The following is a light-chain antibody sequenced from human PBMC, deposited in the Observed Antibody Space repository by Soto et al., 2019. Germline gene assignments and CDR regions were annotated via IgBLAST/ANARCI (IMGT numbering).Light chain of an antibody. Sequence: EIVLTQSPGILSLSPGERATLSCRASQSVSSSYLAWYQQKPGQAPRLLIYGASNRATGIPDRFSASRSKTNFTLTISRLQPEDMAVYYCQQYESSSPYTFVQGTKLEIK. V-gene: IGKV3-20*01. CDR1: QSVSSSY. CDR3: QQYESSSPYT. J-gene: IGKJ2*01. CDR2: GAS.